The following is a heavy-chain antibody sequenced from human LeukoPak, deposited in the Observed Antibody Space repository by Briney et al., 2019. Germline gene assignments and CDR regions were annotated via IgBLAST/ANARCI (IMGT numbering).Heavy chain of an antibody. D-gene: IGHD5-18*01. J-gene: IGHJ3*02. CDR1: GYAFTTYG. CDR3: ARGYSYGFWSDDAFDI. Sequence: GASVKVSCKTSGYAFTTYGISWMRQAPGQGLEWMGIINPSGGSTSYAQKFQGRVTMTRDTSTSTVYMELSSLRSEDTAVYYCARGYSYGFWSDDAFDIWGQGTMVTVSS. CDR2: INPSGGST. V-gene: IGHV1-46*01.